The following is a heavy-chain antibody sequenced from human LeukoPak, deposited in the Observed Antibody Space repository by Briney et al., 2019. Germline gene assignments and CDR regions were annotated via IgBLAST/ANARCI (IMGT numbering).Heavy chain of an antibody. CDR1: GGSINTDNYY. Sequence: SETLSLTCTVSGGSINTDNYYWGWIRQPPGKGLEWIGSYDQRGRTYYSPSLKSRVTMSVDTSRDQFSLNLRSVTAADTAVYYFASSAWASSIGAVYYWGQGTLVTVSS. CDR2: YDQRGRT. J-gene: IGHJ4*02. CDR3: ASSAWASSIGAVYY. D-gene: IGHD6-13*01. V-gene: IGHV4-39*01.